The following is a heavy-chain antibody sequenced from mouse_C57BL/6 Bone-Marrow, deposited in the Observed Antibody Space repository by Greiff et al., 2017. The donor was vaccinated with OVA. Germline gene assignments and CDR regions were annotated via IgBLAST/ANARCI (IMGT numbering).Heavy chain of an antibody. J-gene: IGHJ1*03. V-gene: IGHV14-4*01. CDR2: IDPENGDT. D-gene: IGHD2-3*01. CDR1: GFNIKDDY. CDR3: TTRGWSYWYFEV. Sequence: EVQLVESGAELVRPGASVKLSCTASGFNIKDDYMHWVKQRPEQGLEWIGWIDPENGDTEYASKFQGKATITADTSSNTAYLQLSSLTSEDTAVYYCTTRGWSYWYFEVWGTGTTVTVSS.